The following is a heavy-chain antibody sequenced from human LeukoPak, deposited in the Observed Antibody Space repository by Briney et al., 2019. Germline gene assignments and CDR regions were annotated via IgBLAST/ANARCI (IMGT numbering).Heavy chain of an antibody. CDR3: ARVASRAFDY. Sequence: GRSLRLSCAASGFTVSNNYMTWVRQAPGNGLEWVSIIYTGVTAYYADSVRGRFTISRDNSKNTLYLQMSSLRAEDTALYYCARVASRAFDYWGQGALVTVSS. V-gene: IGHV3-66*01. CDR2: IYTGVTA. CDR1: GFTVSNNY. J-gene: IGHJ4*02.